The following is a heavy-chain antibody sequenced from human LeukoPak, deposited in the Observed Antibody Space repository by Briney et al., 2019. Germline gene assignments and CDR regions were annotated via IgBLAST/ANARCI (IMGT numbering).Heavy chain of an antibody. V-gene: IGHV1-18*01. J-gene: IGHJ6*03. Sequence: ASVKVSCKASGYTFTSYGISWVRQAPGQGLEWMGWISAYNGNTNYAQKLQGRVTMTTDTSTSTAYMELRSLRSDGTAVYYCARVPFGVVSKDYYYMDVWGKGTTVTVSS. CDR1: GYTFTSYG. D-gene: IGHD3-3*01. CDR3: ARVPFGVVSKDYYYMDV. CDR2: ISAYNGNT.